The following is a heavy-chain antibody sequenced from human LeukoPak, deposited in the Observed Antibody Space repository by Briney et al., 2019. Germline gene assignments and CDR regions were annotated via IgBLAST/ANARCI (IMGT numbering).Heavy chain of an antibody. J-gene: IGHJ3*02. CDR3: ARSTTIAVAGYDAFDI. CDR2: ISAYNGNT. Sequence: ASVKVSCKASGYTFTSYGISWVRQAPGQGLAWMGWISAYNGNTNYAQKLQGRVTMTTDTSTSTAYMELRSLRSDDTAVYYCARSTTIAVAGYDAFDIWGQGTMVTVSS. V-gene: IGHV1-18*01. D-gene: IGHD6-19*01. CDR1: GYTFTSYG.